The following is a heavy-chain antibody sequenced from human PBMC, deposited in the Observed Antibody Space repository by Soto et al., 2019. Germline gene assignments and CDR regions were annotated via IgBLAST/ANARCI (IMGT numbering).Heavy chain of an antibody. J-gene: IGHJ4*02. CDR3: AKVPPGGLDITPFDS. V-gene: IGHV3-23*01. D-gene: IGHD3-9*01. Sequence: EVQLLESGGALVQPGGSLSLTCAASGFTFSNFAIHWVRQAPGKGLEWVSGISGSGRSTYYADSAKGRFTISRDNSRKTVFLQMTTLRAEDTAIYYCAKVPPGGLDITPFDSWGQGALVTVSS. CDR1: GFTFSNFA. CDR2: ISGSGRST.